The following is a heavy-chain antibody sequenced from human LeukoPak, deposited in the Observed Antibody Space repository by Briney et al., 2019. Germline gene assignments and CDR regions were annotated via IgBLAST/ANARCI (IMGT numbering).Heavy chain of an antibody. D-gene: IGHD6-19*01. J-gene: IGHJ3*02. V-gene: IGHV4-59*08. Sequence: SETLSLTCTVSGGSMSSNYWSWIRLPPGKGLEWIGYIYYSGSTDYNPSLKSRVSISVATSKNQFSLSLGSVTAADTAVYYCARHGGISSGAFDIWGQGTMATVSS. CDR3: ARHGGISSGAFDI. CDR2: IYYSGST. CDR1: GGSMSSNY.